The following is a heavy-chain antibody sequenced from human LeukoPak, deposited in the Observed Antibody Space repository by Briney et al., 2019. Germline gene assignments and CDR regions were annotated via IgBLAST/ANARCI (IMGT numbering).Heavy chain of an antibody. CDR3: ARRLGHYYGMDV. V-gene: IGHV3-7*01. Sequence: GGSLRLSCAASGFTFSAYWMNWVRQAPGKGLEWVANIKQDGSEKNYVDSVKGRFTISRDNAENSLYLQINSLRAEDTAVYHCARRLGHYYGMDVWGPGNTVTVSS. J-gene: IGHJ6*02. CDR2: IKQDGSEK. CDR1: GFTFSAYW. D-gene: IGHD3-16*01.